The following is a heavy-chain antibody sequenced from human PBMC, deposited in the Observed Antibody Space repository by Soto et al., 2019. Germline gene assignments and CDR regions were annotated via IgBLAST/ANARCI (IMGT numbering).Heavy chain of an antibody. Sequence: GASVKVSCKASGGTFSSYAISWVRQAPGQGLEWVGGIIPIFGTANYAQKFQGRVTITADKSTSTAYMELSSLRSEDTAVYYCARDVATIEGGGYYYYYMDVWGKGTTVTGSS. CDR3: ARDVATIEGGGYYYYYMDV. CDR2: IIPIFGTA. J-gene: IGHJ6*03. CDR1: GGTFSSYA. V-gene: IGHV1-69*06. D-gene: IGHD5-12*01.